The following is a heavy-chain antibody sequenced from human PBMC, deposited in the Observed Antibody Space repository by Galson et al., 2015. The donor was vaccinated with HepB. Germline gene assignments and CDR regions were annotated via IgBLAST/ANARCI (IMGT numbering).Heavy chain of an antibody. CDR3: ARGPDWYFDL. V-gene: IGHV1-46*01. Sequence: VKVSCKASGYTFTSYYMHWVRQAPGQGLEWMGIINPSGGDTDYAQKFQGRVTMTRDTSTNTVYIELSSLRSDDTAVYYCARGPDWYFDLWGRGTLVIVSS. CDR2: INPSGGDT. J-gene: IGHJ2*01. CDR1: GYTFTSYY.